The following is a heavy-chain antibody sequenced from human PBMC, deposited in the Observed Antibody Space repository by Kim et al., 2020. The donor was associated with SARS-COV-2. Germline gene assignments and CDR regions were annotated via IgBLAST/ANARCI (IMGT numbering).Heavy chain of an antibody. V-gene: IGHV4-38-2*02. J-gene: IGHJ4*01. CDR1: GYSISSGYY. CDR2: IYHSGST. D-gene: IGHD2-21*02. Sequence: SETLSLTCTVSGYSISSGYYWGWIRQPPGKGLEWIGSIYHSGSTYYNPSLKSRVTISVDTSKNQFSLKLSSVTAADTAVYYCARAAYCGGDCYSELFDY. CDR3: ARAAYCGGDCYSELFDY.